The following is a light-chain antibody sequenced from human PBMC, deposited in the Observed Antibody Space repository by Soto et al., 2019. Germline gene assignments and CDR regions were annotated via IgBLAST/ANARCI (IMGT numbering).Light chain of an antibody. CDR1: QNVNSN. V-gene: IGKV3-15*01. CDR3: QQYKDWPPMYT. J-gene: IGKJ2*01. CDR2: GAS. Sequence: EIVMTQSPATLSMSPGERATLSCRATQNVNSNLAWYQHRPGQAPRLLIYGASIMPTGFPARFSGSGSGTEFTLTIDSLQSEDFAVYYCQQYKDWPPMYTFGHGTKLEIK.